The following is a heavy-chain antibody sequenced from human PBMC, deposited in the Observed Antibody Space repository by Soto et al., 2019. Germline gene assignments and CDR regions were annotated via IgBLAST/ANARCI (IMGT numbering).Heavy chain of an antibody. V-gene: IGHV1-18*01. CDR3: ARDNYDILTGYYKGAFDI. Sequence: ASVKFSCKASGYTFTSYGISWVRQAPGQGLEWMGWISAYNGNTNYAQKLQGRVTMTTDTSTSTAYMELRSLRSDDTAVYYCARDNYDILTGYYKGAFDIWGQGTMVTVSS. J-gene: IGHJ3*02. CDR1: GYTFTSYG. CDR2: ISAYNGNT. D-gene: IGHD3-9*01.